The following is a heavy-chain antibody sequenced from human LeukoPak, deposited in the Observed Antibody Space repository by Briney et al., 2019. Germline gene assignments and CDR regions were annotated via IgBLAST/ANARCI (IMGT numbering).Heavy chain of an antibody. CDR1: GGTFSSYA. CDR3: ARGLTVTTRLAGY. D-gene: IGHD4-17*01. J-gene: IGHJ4*02. CDR2: IIPTFGTA. V-gene: IGHV1-69*05. Sequence: ASVKVSCKASGGTFSSYAISWVRQAPGQGLEWMGGIIPTFGTANYAQKFQGRVTITTDESTSTAYMELRSLRPEDTAVYYCARGLTVTTRLAGYWGQGTLVTASS.